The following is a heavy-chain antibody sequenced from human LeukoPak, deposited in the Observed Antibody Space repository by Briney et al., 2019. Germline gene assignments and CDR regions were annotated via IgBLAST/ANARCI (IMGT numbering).Heavy chain of an antibody. V-gene: IGHV4-34*01. CDR2: INHSGST. J-gene: IGHJ4*02. D-gene: IGHD6-13*01. CDR3: ARRRQLVGLFDY. Sequence: SETLSLTCAVYGGSFSGYYWSWICQPPGKGLEWIGEINHSGSTNYNPSLKSRVTISVDTSKNQFSLKLSSVTAADTAVYYCARRRQLVGLFDYWGQGTLVTVPS. CDR1: GGSFSGYY.